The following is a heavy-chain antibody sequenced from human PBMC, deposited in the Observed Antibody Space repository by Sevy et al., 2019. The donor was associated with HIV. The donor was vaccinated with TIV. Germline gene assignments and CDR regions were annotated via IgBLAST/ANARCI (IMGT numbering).Heavy chain of an antibody. CDR3: TRDGGYSGYDEGEGAFNL. Sequence: GGSLRLSCAASGFTFSSYAMHWVRQAPGKGLEWVAVISYDGSNKYYADSVKGRFTISRDNSKNTLYLQMNSLRAEDTAVYYCTRDGGYSGYDEGEGAFNLWGKGTMVTVS. D-gene: IGHD5-12*01. J-gene: IGHJ3*01. V-gene: IGHV3-30-3*01. CDR1: GFTFSSYA. CDR2: ISYDGSNK.